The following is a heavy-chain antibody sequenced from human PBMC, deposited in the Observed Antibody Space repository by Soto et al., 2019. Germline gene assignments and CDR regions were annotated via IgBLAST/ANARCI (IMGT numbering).Heavy chain of an antibody. CDR2: IYYSGST. V-gene: IGHV4-59*13. Sequence: SETLSLTCTVSGGSISSYYWSWIRQPPGKGLEWIGYIYYSGSTNYNPSLKSRVTISVDTSKNQFSLKVSSVTAADTAVYYCARDLQDYANGDTNWFDPWGQGTLVTVSS. CDR3: ARDLQDYANGDTNWFDP. J-gene: IGHJ5*02. CDR1: GGSISSYY. D-gene: IGHD4-17*01.